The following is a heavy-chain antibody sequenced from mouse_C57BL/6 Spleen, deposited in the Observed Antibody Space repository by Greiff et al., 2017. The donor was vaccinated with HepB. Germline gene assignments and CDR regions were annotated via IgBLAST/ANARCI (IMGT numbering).Heavy chain of an antibody. V-gene: IGHV1-81*01. J-gene: IGHJ2*01. CDR2: IYPRSGNT. Sequence: QVQLQQSGAELARPGASVKLSCKASGYTFTSYGISWVKQRTGQGLEWIGEIYPRSGNTYYNEKFKGKATLTADKSSSTAYMELRSLTSEDSAVYFCARGTWGYWGQGTTLTVSS. CDR1: GYTFTSYG. CDR3: ARGTWGY. D-gene: IGHD3-1*01.